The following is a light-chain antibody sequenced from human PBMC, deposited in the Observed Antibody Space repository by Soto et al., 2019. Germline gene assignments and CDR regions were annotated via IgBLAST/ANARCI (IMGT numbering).Light chain of an antibody. CDR2: AAS. CDR1: QGISVF. CDR3: LQHNTFPFT. Sequence: DIQMTQSPSSLSASVGDRVTITCRASQGISVFLAWFQQKPGKAPKRLIYAASSRESGVPSRLSGSGAGTEFTLTISSLQPEDFASYYCLQHNTFPFTFGPGTKVDIK. J-gene: IGKJ3*01. V-gene: IGKV1-17*01.